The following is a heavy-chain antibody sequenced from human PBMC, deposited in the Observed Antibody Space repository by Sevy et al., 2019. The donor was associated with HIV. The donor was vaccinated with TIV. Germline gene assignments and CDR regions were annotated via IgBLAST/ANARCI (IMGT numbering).Heavy chain of an antibody. CDR3: ARGMEEGAGATGAFDI. Sequence: GGSLRLSCAASGFTFDDYGMSWVRQAPGKGLEWVSGINWYGGSTGYADSVKGRFTISRDNAKNSLYLQMNSLRAEDTVLYYCARGMEEGAGATGAFDIWGQGTMVTVSS. CDR2: INWYGGST. CDR1: GFTFDDYG. V-gene: IGHV3-20*04. J-gene: IGHJ3*02. D-gene: IGHD3-10*01.